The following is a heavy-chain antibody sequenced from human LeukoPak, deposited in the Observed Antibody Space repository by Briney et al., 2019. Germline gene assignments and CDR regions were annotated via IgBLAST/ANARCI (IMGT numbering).Heavy chain of an antibody. J-gene: IGHJ4*02. CDR1: GGSISSYY. Sequence: TSETLSLTCTVSGGSISSYYWGWIRQPPGKGLEWIGYIYYSGSTNYNPSLKSRVTISVDTSKNQFSLRLSSVTAADTAVYYCAQGTPGSSNWYWGQGTLVTVSS. CDR2: IYYSGST. D-gene: IGHD6-13*01. CDR3: AQGTPGSSNWY. V-gene: IGHV4-59*12.